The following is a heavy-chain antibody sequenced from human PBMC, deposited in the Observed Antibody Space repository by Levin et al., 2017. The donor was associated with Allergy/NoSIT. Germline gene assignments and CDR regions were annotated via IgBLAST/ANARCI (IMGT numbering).Heavy chain of an antibody. V-gene: IGHV4-59*01. Sequence: SETLSLTCTVSGGSITNYYWSWIRQPPGKGLEWIGYIYYSGSTNYNPSLQSRLTISVDASKNQFSLKLTSVTAADSAMYYCARDWTTAASGGGHYYYGMDVWGQGTTVTVSS. D-gene: IGHD2-8*02. CDR3: ARDWTTAASGGGHYYYGMDV. J-gene: IGHJ6*02. CDR1: GGSITNYY. CDR2: IYYSGST.